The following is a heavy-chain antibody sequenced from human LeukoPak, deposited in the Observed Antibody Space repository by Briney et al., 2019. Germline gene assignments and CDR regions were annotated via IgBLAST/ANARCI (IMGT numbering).Heavy chain of an antibody. V-gene: IGHV3-53*01. D-gene: IGHD5-12*01. J-gene: IGHJ6*03. CDR1: GFTVSSNY. Sequence: PGGSLRLSCAASGFTVSSNYMSWVRQAPGKGLEWVSVIYSGGSTYYADSVKGRFTISRDNSKNTLYLQMNSLRAEDTAVYYCAGDSGYDLESRMDVWGKGTTVTISS. CDR3: AGDSGYDLESRMDV. CDR2: IYSGGST.